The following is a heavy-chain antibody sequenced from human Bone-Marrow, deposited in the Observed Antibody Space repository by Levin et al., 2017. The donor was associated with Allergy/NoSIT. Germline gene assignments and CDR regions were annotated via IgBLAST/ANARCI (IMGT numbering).Heavy chain of an antibody. Sequence: GGSLRLSCTASGFMFEDYAMHWVRQAPGKGLEWVSSISWDSVITGYADSVMGRFTISRDNAKNSLYLQMNSLTTDDTALYYCAKDRLYRYYYYGLDVWGQGTTVTVSS. J-gene: IGHJ6*02. CDR1: GFMFEDYA. CDR2: ISWDSVIT. D-gene: IGHD1-26*01. CDR3: AKDRLYRYYYYGLDV. V-gene: IGHV3-9*01.